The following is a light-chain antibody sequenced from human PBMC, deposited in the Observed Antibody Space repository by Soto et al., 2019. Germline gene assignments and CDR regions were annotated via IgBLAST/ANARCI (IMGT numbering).Light chain of an antibody. CDR2: GAS. Sequence: EIVLTQSPGTLSLSPEERATLSCRASQSVSSSYLAWYQQKPGQAPRLLIYGASSRATGIPDRFSGSGSGTDFTLTISRLEPEDFAVYYCQQYGSSPLTFGGGPKVDIK. CDR1: QSVSSSY. CDR3: QQYGSSPLT. V-gene: IGKV3-20*01. J-gene: IGKJ4*01.